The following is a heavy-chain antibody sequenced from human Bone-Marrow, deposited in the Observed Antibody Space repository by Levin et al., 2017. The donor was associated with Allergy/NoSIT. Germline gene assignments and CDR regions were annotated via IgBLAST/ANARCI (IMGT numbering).Heavy chain of an antibody. D-gene: IGHD6-13*01. V-gene: IGHV5-51*01. CDR3: ARRPYSSSYYGYFEY. J-gene: IGHJ4*02. CDR1: GYSFSSYW. CDR2: IYPGDSET. Sequence: KVSCKGSGYSFSSYWIGWVRQMPGKGLEWMGIIYPGDSETRYSPSFQGQVTFLVDKSISTAYLQWSSLRASDTAIYYCARRPYSSSYYGYFEYWGQGTLVTVSS.